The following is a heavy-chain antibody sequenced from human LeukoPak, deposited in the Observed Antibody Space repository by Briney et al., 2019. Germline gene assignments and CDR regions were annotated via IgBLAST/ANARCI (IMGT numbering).Heavy chain of an antibody. CDR2: INPNRGGT. CDR3: ATRYCSGGSCPNYYYYYINV. V-gene: IGHV1-2*02. Sequence: ASVKVSCKASGYTFTGYYMHWVRQAPGQGLEWMGWINPNRGGTNYAQKFQGRVTMTEDTSTDTAYMELSSLRSEDTAVYYCATRYCSGGSCPNYYYYYINVWGKGTTVTISS. D-gene: IGHD2-15*01. CDR1: GYTFTGYY. J-gene: IGHJ6*03.